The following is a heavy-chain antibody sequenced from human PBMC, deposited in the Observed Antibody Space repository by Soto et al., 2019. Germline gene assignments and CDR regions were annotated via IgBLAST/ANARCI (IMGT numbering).Heavy chain of an antibody. Sequence: EVQLVESGGGLVQPGGSLRLSCAASGFTFSNAWINWVRQAPGKGLEWVGRIKSKTDGGTTDFAAPVKGRFAISRDDSKNIAYRQMNSLKIEDTAVYYCSTDSYSDMTVVRLDNWGHGTLVTVSS. CDR3: STDSYSDMTVVRLDN. J-gene: IGHJ4*01. V-gene: IGHV3-15*07. CDR2: IKSKTDGGTT. CDR1: GFTFSNAW. D-gene: IGHD3-22*01.